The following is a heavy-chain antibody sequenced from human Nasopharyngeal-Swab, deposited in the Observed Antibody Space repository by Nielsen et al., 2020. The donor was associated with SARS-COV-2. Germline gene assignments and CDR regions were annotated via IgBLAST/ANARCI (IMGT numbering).Heavy chain of an antibody. J-gene: IGHJ3*02. CDR1: GGSISSYY. V-gene: IGHV4-59*01. CDR2: IYYSGST. D-gene: IGHD5-18*01. CDR3: ARDDTAYAFDI. Sequence: SETLSLTCTVSGGSISSYYWSWIRQPPGKGLEWIGYIYYSGSTNYNPSLKSRVTISVDTSKSQFSLKLSSVTAADAGVYYCARDDTAYAFDIWGQGTLVSFSS.